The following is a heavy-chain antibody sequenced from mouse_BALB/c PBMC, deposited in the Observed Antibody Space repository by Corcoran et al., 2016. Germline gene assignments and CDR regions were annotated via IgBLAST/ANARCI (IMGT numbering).Heavy chain of an antibody. J-gene: IGHJ4*01. Sequence: ELQLQQSGPELVKPGASVKISCKTPGYTFSEYTMHWVKQSHGKSVEWIGGINPNNGGTSYNQKFKGKATLTVDKSSSTAYMELRSLTSEDSAVYYCARSGVRTVYAMDYWGQGPSVTVSS. D-gene: IGHD2-14*01. CDR3: ARSGVRTVYAMDY. V-gene: IGHV1-18*01. CDR2: INPNNGGT. CDR1: GYTFSEYT.